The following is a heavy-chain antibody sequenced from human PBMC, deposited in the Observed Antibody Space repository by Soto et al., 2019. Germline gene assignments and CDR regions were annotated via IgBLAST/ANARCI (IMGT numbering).Heavy chain of an antibody. Sequence: GGSLRLSCAASGFTFSSYWMHWVRQAPGKGLVWVSRINSDGSSTSYADSVKGRFTISRDNAKNTLYLQMNSLRAEDTAVYYCARFGFYGDYFDYWGQGTLVTVSS. D-gene: IGHD4-17*01. CDR2: INSDGSST. J-gene: IGHJ4*02. V-gene: IGHV3-74*01. CDR1: GFTFSSYW. CDR3: ARFGFYGDYFDY.